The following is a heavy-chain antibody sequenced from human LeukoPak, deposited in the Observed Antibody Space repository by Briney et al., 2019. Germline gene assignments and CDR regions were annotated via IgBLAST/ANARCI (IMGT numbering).Heavy chain of an antibody. J-gene: IGHJ6*03. V-gene: IGHV1-24*01. CDR1: GYTLTELS. CDR3: ATPASAVAAPGHYYMDV. CDR2: FDPEDGET. Sequence: GASVKVSCKVSGYTLTELSMHWVRQAPGKGLEWMGGFDPEDGETMYAQKFQGRVTMTEDTSTDTAYMELSSLRSEDTAVYYCATPASAVAAPGHYYMDVWGKGTTVTVSS. D-gene: IGHD6-13*01.